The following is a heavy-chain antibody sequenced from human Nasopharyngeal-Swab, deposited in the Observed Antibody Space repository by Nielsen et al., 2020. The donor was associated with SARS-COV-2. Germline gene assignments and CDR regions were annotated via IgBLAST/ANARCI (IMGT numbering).Heavy chain of an antibody. CDR1: GFTVSSSY. V-gene: IGHV3-53*01. Sequence: GGSLRLSCAASGFTVSSSYMSWVRQAPGKGLEWVSTIHSDGNTYFADSVRGRFSSYRDNYRNTLSLEMNSLRAEDTAVYYCASRGAANDPSTRDLPYSRRTFDLWGRGTLVTVSS. J-gene: IGHJ2*01. CDR3: ASRGAANDPSTRDLPYSRRTFDL. CDR2: IHSDGNT. D-gene: IGHD4-11*01.